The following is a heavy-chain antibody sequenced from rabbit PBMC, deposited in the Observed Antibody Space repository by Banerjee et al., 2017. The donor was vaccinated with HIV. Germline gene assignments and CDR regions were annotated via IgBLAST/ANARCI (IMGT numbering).Heavy chain of an antibody. J-gene: IGHJ4*01. CDR1: GIDFSSDYY. V-gene: IGHV1S45*01. D-gene: IGHD4-1*01. Sequence: QEQLVESGGGLVQPGASLTLTCKASGIDFSSDYYMCWVRQAPGKGLEWIACIGAGSAGSTYYASWAKGRFTISRTSSTTVTLQMTSLTAADTATYFCARDLAGVIGWNFNLWGPGTLVTVS. CDR3: ARDLAGVIGWNFNL. CDR2: IGAGSAGST.